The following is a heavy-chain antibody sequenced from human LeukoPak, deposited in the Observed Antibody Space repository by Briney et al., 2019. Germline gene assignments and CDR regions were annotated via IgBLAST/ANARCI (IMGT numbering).Heavy chain of an antibody. CDR1: GGTFSSYA. J-gene: IGHJ4*02. CDR3: ARDPHPYYYDSSGPLDY. CDR2: IIPIFGTA. V-gene: IGHV1-69*05. Sequence: GSSVKVSCKASGGTFSSYAISWVRQAPGQGLEWMGRIIPIFGTANYAQKFQGRVTITTDESTSTAYMELSSLRSEDTAVYHCARDPHPYYYDSSGPLDYWGQGTLVTVSS. D-gene: IGHD3-22*01.